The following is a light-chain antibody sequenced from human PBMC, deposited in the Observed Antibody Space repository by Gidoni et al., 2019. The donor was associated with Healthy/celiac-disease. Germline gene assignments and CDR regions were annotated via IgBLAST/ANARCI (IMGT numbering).Light chain of an antibody. CDR2: YAS. CDR1: QGISSY. V-gene: IGKV1D-43*01. J-gene: IGKJ2*01. Sequence: AIWMTQSPSTLSASVGDRVTITCWSSQGISSYLAWYQQKPAKAPKLFIYYASSMQSAVPSRFSGSGSGTDYTLTISSLQPEDFATYYCQQYYSTPLYTFGQGTRLEIK. CDR3: QQYYSTPLYT.